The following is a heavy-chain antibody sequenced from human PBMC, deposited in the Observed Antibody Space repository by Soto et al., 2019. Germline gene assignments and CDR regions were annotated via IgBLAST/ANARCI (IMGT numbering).Heavy chain of an antibody. CDR2: IYWDDDK. V-gene: IGHV2-5*02. CDR1: GFSLSTSGVG. D-gene: IGHD6-13*01. Sequence: QITLKESGPTLVKPTQTLTLTCTFSGFSLSTSGVGVGWIRQPPGKALEWLALIYWDDDKRYSPSLKSRLTIAKDTSKNQVVLTMTKMDPVNTATYYCAHSQSSSSWYREGYFQHWGQGTLVTVSS. J-gene: IGHJ1*01. CDR3: AHSQSSSSWYREGYFQH.